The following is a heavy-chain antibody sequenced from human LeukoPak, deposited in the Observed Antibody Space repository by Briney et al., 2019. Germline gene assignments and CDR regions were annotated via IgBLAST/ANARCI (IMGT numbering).Heavy chain of an antibody. Sequence: GGSLRLSCVVSGIPFSDYYMNWIRQAPGKGLEWISYISSTSSYTDYADSVKGRFTISRDNAQNALFLQMNSLRVEDTAVYYCAAGAAADYWGQGTRVAVSS. V-gene: IGHV3-11*03. CDR3: AAGAAADY. CDR2: ISSTSSYT. J-gene: IGHJ4*02. CDR1: GIPFSDYY. D-gene: IGHD6-13*01.